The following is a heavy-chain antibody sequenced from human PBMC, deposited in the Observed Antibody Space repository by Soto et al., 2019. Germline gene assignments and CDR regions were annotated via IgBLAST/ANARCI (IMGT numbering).Heavy chain of an antibody. J-gene: IGHJ5*02. V-gene: IGHV4-39*01. CDR1: GGSISSSSYY. CDR2: IYYSGST. D-gene: IGHD5-18*01. CDR3: ARLGVVDTAMGRLFLFDP. Sequence: SETLSLTCTVSGGSISSSSYYWGWIRQPPGKGLEWIGSIYYSGSTYYNPSLKSRVTISVDTSKNQFSLKLSSVAAADTAVYYCARLGVVDTAMGRLFLFDPWGQGTLVTVSS.